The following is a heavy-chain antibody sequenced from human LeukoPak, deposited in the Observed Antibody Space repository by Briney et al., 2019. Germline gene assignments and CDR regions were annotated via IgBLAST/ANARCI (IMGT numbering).Heavy chain of an antibody. CDR2: IYHSGGT. Sequence: SETLSLTCAVSGGSISSSTNWWSWVRQPPGKGLEWIGEIYHSGGTNYNPSLKSRITISVNKSQNQFSLKVNSLTAAHTAVYYCATNGYYCMDVWGKGTTVTVSS. J-gene: IGHJ6*03. CDR3: ATNGYYCMDV. V-gene: IGHV4-4*02. D-gene: IGHD2-8*01. CDR1: GGSISSSTNW.